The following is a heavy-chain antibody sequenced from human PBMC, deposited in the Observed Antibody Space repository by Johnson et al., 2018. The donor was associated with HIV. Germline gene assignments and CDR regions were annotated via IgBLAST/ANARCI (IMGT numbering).Heavy chain of an antibody. J-gene: IGHJ3*01. Sequence: VQLVESGGGLVQPGGSLRLSCAASGFTFSSYAMSWVRQAPGKGLEWVSAISGSDGGTSFADSVRGRFTISRDNSKNTLYLQMNSLRAEDTALYYCAKDEAQTLASAGRDAFDFWGQGTAVTV. CDR3: AKDEAQTLASAGRDAFDF. V-gene: IGHV3-23*04. CDR2: ISGSDGGT. CDR1: GFTFSSYA. D-gene: IGHD6-13*01.